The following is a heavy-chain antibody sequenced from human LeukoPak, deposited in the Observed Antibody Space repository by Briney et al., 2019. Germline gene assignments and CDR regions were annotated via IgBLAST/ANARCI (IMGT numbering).Heavy chain of an antibody. CDR1: GFTFSSYA. Sequence: GGSLRLSCAASGFTFSSYAMSWVRQAPGKGLEWVSAISGSGGSTYYADSVKGRFTISRDNSKNTLYLQMNSLRAEDTAVYYCVKGRTGGYYGSGGPAPFDYWGQGTLVTVSS. CDR3: VKGRTGGYYGSGGPAPFDY. J-gene: IGHJ4*02. D-gene: IGHD3-10*01. V-gene: IGHV3-23*01. CDR2: ISGSGGST.